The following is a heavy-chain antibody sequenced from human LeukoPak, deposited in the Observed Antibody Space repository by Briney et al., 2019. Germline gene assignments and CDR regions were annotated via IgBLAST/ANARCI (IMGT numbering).Heavy chain of an antibody. J-gene: IGHJ4*02. CDR1: GYTFTSYG. V-gene: IGHV1-18*01. Sequence: ASVKVSRKASGYTFTSYGISWVRQAPGQGLEWMGWMSAYNGNTNYAQKLQGRVTMTTDTSTSTAYMELRSLRSDDTAVYYCARVVYNYDSSGYYSDYWGQGTLVTVSS. D-gene: IGHD3-22*01. CDR3: ARVVYNYDSSGYYSDY. CDR2: MSAYNGNT.